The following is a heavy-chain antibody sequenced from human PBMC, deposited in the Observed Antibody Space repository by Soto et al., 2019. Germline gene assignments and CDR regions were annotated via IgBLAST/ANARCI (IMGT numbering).Heavy chain of an antibody. CDR2: IYHSGST. D-gene: IGHD2-2*01. CDR3: ARVPDR. V-gene: IGHV4-30-2*01. CDR1: GGSISSGGYS. Sequence: SETLSLTCAVSGGSISSGGYSWSWIRQPPGKGLEWIGYIYHSGSTYYNPSLKSRVTISVDRSKNQFSLKLSSVTAADTAVYYCARVPDRWGQGTVGAVSS. J-gene: IGHJ5*02.